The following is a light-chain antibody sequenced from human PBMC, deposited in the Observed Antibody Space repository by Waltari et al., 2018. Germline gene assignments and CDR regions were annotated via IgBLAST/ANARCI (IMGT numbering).Light chain of an antibody. V-gene: IGKV3-20*01. CDR1: QSVSSSY. Sequence: ELVLTQSPGTLSLSPGERVTLSCRASQSVSSSYVAWYQQKPGQAPRLLIYGASSRATGIPDRFSGSGSGTDFTLTISRLEPEDFAVYYCQQYGSSLWTFGQGTKVEIK. J-gene: IGKJ1*01. CDR2: GAS. CDR3: QQYGSSLWT.